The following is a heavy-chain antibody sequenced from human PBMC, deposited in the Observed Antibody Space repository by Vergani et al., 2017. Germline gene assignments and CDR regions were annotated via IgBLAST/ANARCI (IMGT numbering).Heavy chain of an antibody. J-gene: IGHJ4*02. CDR1: GFTFDDYA. D-gene: IGHD4-17*01. CDR3: AKELNGDYEYYFDY. CDR2: ISWNSGSI. V-gene: IGHV3-9*01. Sequence: EVQLVESGGGLVQPGRSLRLSCAASGFTFDDYAMHWVRQAPGKGLEWVSGISWNSGSIGYADSVKGRFTISRYNAKNSLYLQMNSRRAEDTALYYCAKELNGDYEYYFDYWGQGTLVTVSS.